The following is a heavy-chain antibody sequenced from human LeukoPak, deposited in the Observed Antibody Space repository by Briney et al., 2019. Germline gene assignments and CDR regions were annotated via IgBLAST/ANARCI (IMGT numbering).Heavy chain of an antibody. J-gene: IGHJ4*02. CDR2: ISYDGSNK. CDR3: AKDITEYSSSCFDY. Sequence: GGSLRLSCAASGFTFSSYGMHWVRRAPGKGLEWVAVISYDGSNKYYADSVKGRFTISRDNSKNTLYLQMNSLRAEDTAVYYCAKDITEYSSSCFDYWGQGTLVTVSS. V-gene: IGHV3-30*18. CDR1: GFTFSSYG. D-gene: IGHD6-6*01.